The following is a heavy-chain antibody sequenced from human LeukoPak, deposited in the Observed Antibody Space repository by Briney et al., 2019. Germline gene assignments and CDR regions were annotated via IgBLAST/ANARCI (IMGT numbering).Heavy chain of an antibody. CDR3: AKDLYGAYYDFWSGYSPVDY. CDR2: ISGSGGST. J-gene: IGHJ4*02. CDR1: GFTFSSYA. V-gene: IGHV3-23*01. D-gene: IGHD3-3*01. Sequence: GGSVRLSCAASGFTFSSYAMSWVRQAPGKGLEWVSAISGSGGSTYYADSVKGRFTNSRDNSKNTLYLQMNSLRAEDTAVYYCAKDLYGAYYDFWSGYSPVDYWGQGTLVTVSS.